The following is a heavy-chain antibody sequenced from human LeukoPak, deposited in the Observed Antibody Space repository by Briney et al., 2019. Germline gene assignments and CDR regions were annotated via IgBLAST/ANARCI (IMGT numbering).Heavy chain of an antibody. V-gene: IGHV1-69*06. Sequence: SVKVSCKVSGGTFSSYAISWVRQAPGQGLEWMGGIIPIFGTANYAQKFQGRVTITADKSTSTAYMELSSLRSEDTAVYYCARSSSSWYYFDYWGQGTLVTVSS. CDR2: IIPIFGTA. J-gene: IGHJ4*02. CDR1: GGTFSSYA. CDR3: ARSSSSWYYFDY. D-gene: IGHD6-13*01.